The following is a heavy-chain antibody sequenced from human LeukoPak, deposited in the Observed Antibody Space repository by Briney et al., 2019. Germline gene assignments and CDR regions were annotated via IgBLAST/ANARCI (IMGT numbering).Heavy chain of an antibody. D-gene: IGHD2-15*01. CDR2: IYYSGST. Sequence: SGTLSLTCAVSGGSIGSNNWWSWLRQPPGKGLEWIGSIYYSGSTYYNPSLKSRVTISVDTSKNQFSLKLSSVTAADTAVYYCARHGGRTYWGQGTLVTVSS. CDR1: GGSIGSNNW. J-gene: IGHJ4*02. CDR3: ARHGGRTY. V-gene: IGHV4-39*01.